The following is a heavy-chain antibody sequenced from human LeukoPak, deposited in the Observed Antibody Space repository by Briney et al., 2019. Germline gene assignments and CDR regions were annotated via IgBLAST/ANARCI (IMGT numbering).Heavy chain of an antibody. J-gene: IGHJ4*02. CDR1: GFTFSSYW. D-gene: IGHD3-3*01. CDR2: IKQDGSEK. V-gene: IGHV3-7*01. CDR3: ARIDDFWSGYLPFDY. Sequence: SGGSLRLSCAASGFTFSSYWMSWVRQAPGKGLEWVANIKQDGSEKYYVDSAKGRFTISRDNAKNSLCPQMNSLRAEDTAVYYCARIDDFWSGYLPFDYWGQGTLVTVSS.